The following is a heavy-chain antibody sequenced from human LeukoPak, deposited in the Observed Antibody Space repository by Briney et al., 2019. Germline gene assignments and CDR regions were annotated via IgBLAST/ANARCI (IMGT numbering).Heavy chain of an antibody. CDR1: GYSITSNYY. V-gene: IGHV4-38-2*02. D-gene: IGHD3-3*01. CDR3: ARDGSRGGFWSGSSLHSMDV. J-gene: IGHJ6*03. Sequence: SETLSLTCTVSGYSITSNYYWGWVRQPPGKGLEWIGSGHHSGSTYYNPSLKSRVSISVDTSKNQFSLKVTYVTAADTAVYYCARDGSRGGFWSGSSLHSMDVWGKGTSVTASS. CDR2: GHHSGST.